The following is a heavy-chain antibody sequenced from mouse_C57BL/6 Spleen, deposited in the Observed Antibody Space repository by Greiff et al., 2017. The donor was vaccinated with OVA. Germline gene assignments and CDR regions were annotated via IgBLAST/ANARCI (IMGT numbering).Heavy chain of an antibody. CDR2: ISSGGSYT. CDR3: ARHDKNPLRAYFDV. D-gene: IGHD3-1*01. CDR1: GFTFSSYG. V-gene: IGHV5-6*01. Sequence: EVMLVESGGDLVKPGGSLKLSCAASGFTFSSYGMSWVRQTPDKRLEWVATISSGGSYTYYPDSVKGRFTISRDNAKNTLYLQMSSLKSEDTAMYYCARHDKNPLRAYFDVWGTGTTVTVSS. J-gene: IGHJ1*03.